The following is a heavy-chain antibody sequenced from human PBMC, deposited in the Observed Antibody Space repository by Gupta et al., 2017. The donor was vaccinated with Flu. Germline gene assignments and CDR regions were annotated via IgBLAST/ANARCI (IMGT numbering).Heavy chain of an antibody. CDR1: GFTFSRYW. V-gene: IGHV3-74*01. CDR3: VRGSSDWIGMDV. J-gene: IGHJ6*02. Sequence: EVQLVESGGGLVQPGGSLRLSCAASGFTFSRYWMHWVRQAPGKGLECVSRMNSDGGSITNVDSVKGRFTISRDNAKNTLYLQMNSLRAEDTAVYHCVRGSSDWIGMDVWGQGTTVTVSS. CDR2: MNSDGGSI. D-gene: IGHD6-19*01.